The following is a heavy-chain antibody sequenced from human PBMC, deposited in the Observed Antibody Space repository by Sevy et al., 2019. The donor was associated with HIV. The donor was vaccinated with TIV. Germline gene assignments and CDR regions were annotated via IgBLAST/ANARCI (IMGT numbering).Heavy chain of an antibody. D-gene: IGHD1-26*01. Sequence: GGSLRLSCPASGFTFCSYALHWFRQAPGKGLEWVAVISHDEIIKEYADSVKGRFTISRDSSKNTIYLEMNSLRPEDTAVYYCARDLPHLLPWELSRGTDYWGQGTLVTVSS. CDR3: ARDLPHLLPWELSRGTDY. V-gene: IGHV3-30*04. J-gene: IGHJ4*02. CDR1: GFTFCSYA. CDR2: ISHDEIIK.